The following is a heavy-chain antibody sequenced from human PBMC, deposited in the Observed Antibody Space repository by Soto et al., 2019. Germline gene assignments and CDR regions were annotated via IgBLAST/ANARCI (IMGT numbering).Heavy chain of an antibody. D-gene: IGHD3-22*01. V-gene: IGHV5-10-1*01. CDR2: IDPSDSYT. Sequence: GESLKISCKGSGYSFTSYWISWVRQMPGKGLEWMGRIDPSDSYTNYSPSFQGHVTISADKSISTAYLQWSSLKASDTAMYYCARHGGGHYYDSSGPLYYYGMDVWGQGTTVTVSS. J-gene: IGHJ6*02. CDR1: GYSFTSYW. CDR3: ARHGGGHYYDSSGPLYYYGMDV.